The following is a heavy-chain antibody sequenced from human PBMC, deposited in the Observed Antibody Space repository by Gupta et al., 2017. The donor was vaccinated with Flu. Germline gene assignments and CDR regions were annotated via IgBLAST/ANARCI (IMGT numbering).Heavy chain of an antibody. J-gene: IGHJ5*02. CDR3: ARHESSYDSSGPPGWFDP. CDR2: IFHPGST. V-gene: IGHV4-39*01. Sequence: WGCTPAPPGKGLVWIGNIFHPGSTYYNPSLRSRVNISVDMSKTQFSLALPSATAADTAVYYCARHESSYDSSGPPGWFDPWGQGSRVIVSS. D-gene: IGHD3-22*01.